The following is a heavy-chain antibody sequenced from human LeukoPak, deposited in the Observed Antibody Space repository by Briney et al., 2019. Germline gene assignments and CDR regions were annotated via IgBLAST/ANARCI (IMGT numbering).Heavy chain of an antibody. D-gene: IGHD2-15*01. Sequence: SVKVSCKASGGTFSSYAISWVRQAPGQGLEWMGRIVPIFGTANYAQKFQGRVTITTDESTSTAYMELSSLRSEDTAVYYCARDPIPPYCSGGSCYSMNYFDYWGQGTLVTVSS. CDR1: GGTFSSYA. V-gene: IGHV1-69*05. CDR2: IVPIFGTA. J-gene: IGHJ4*02. CDR3: ARDPIPPYCSGGSCYSMNYFDY.